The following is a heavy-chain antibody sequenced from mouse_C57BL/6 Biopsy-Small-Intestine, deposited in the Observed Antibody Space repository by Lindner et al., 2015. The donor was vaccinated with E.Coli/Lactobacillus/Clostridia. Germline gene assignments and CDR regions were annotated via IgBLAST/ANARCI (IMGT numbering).Heavy chain of an antibody. CDR1: DYSFTGYY. D-gene: IGHD3-2*02. V-gene: IGHV1-31*01. J-gene: IGHJ2*01. CDR2: ISPYNGVS. Sequence: VQLQESGPELVKPGASVKISCKASDYSFTGYYTHWVKQSHGSILDWIGYISPYNGVSSYNQKFKGKATLTIDKSSTTSYMELRSLTSEDSAVYYCARSEGSSGFFDYWGQGTTLTVSS. CDR3: ARSEGSSGFFDY.